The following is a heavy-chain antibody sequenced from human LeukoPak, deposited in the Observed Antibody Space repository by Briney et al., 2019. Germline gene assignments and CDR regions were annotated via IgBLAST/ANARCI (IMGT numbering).Heavy chain of an antibody. Sequence: GESLKISCKGSGYSFTSYWIGWVRQMPGKGLEWMGIIYPGDSDTRYSPSFQGQVTISADKSISTAYLQWSSLKASDTAMYYCARLPEGYGDDSHFDYWGQGTLVTVSS. CDR2: IYPGDSDT. CDR1: GYSFTSYW. V-gene: IGHV5-51*01. D-gene: IGHD4-17*01. J-gene: IGHJ4*02. CDR3: ARLPEGYGDDSHFDY.